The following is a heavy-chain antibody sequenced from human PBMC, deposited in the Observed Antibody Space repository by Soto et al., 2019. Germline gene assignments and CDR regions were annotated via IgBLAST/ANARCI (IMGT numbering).Heavy chain of an antibody. D-gene: IGHD2-2*01. Sequence: QVQLVQSGAEVKKPGASVRVSCKASEHTFTNYGINWVRLAPGQGLEWMGWIYTYSGNTIYAQKFQDRLTITTDTSTNTASMELRSLTSDDTAVFYCAGGQGSLIPYYFDSWGQGTLVTVSS. V-gene: IGHV1-18*04. CDR3: AGGQGSLIPYYFDS. CDR2: IYTYSGNT. CDR1: EHTFTNYG. J-gene: IGHJ4*02.